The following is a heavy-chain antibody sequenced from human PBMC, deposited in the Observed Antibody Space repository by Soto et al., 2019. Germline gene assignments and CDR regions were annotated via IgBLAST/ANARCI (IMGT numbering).Heavy chain of an antibody. CDR1: GYTLTNHG. J-gene: IGHJ4*02. V-gene: IGHV1-18*01. D-gene: IGHD6-19*01. Sequence: QVHLVQSGAEVKKPGASVKVSCKASGYTLTNHGLNWVRQAPGQGPVWMGWISAYNDDTSFAQKFQGRVTMTTDTSTSTAYMELRSLTSDDTAVYYCARQKMAGNVDYWGQGTLVTVSS. CDR3: ARQKMAGNVDY. CDR2: ISAYNDDT.